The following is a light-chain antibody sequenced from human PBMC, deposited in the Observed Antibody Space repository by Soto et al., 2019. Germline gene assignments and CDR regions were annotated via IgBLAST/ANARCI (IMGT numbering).Light chain of an antibody. Sequence: EIVLTQSPVTLSSSPGERATISCRASQSVGTYFAWYQQKPGQAPRLLIYDASSRAPGIPARFSGSGSGTDFTLTISSLEPEDFAVYYCQQRSDWPSTFGGGTRVEIK. J-gene: IGKJ4*01. V-gene: IGKV3-11*01. CDR2: DAS. CDR3: QQRSDWPST. CDR1: QSVGTY.